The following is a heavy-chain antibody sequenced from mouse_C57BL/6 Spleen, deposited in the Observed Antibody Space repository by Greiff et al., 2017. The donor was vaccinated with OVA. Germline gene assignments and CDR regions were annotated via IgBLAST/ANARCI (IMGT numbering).Heavy chain of an antibody. CDR2: ISDGGSYT. J-gene: IGHJ4*01. CDR3: AREEGFGGYAMDY. Sequence: EVQGVESGGGLVKPGGSLKPSCAASGFTFSSYAMSWVRQTPEKRLEWVATISDGGSYTYYPDNVKGRFTISRDNAKNNLYLQMSHLKSEDTAMYYCAREEGFGGYAMDYWGQGTSVTVSS. CDR1: GFTFSSYA. V-gene: IGHV5-4*01.